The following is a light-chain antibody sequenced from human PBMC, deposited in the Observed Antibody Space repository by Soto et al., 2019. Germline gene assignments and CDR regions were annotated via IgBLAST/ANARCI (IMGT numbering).Light chain of an antibody. CDR2: DAS. Sequence: DIQMTQSSSTLSASVCDRVTLPCRASQSISSWLAWYQQKPGKAPKLLIYDASSLESGVPSRFSGSGSGTEFTLTISSLQPDDFATYYCQQYNSYRTFGQGAKVDI. J-gene: IGKJ1*01. CDR3: QQYNSYRT. V-gene: IGKV1-5*01. CDR1: QSISSW.